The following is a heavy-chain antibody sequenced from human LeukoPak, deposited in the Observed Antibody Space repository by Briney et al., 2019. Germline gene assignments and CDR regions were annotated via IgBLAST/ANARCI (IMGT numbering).Heavy chain of an antibody. CDR1: GYSISSGYY. D-gene: IGHD3-22*01. V-gene: IGHV4-38-2*02. J-gene: IGHJ6*03. CDR3: TRGSIAYYYMDV. Sequence: SETLSLTCTISGYSISSGYYWGWIRQPPGKGLEWIGSIYHSGSTYYNPSLKSRVTFSVDTSKNQFSLKLSSVTAADTAVYYCTRGSIAYYYMDVWGKGTTVTISS. CDR2: IYHSGST.